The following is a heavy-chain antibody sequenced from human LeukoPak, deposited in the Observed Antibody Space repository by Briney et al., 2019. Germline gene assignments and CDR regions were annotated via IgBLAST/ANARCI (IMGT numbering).Heavy chain of an antibody. CDR3: ARRRQLGWFDA. Sequence: ASVKVSCKASGYTFTGYYMHWVGQAPGQGREWMGWINHNSGGTNYAQKLQGRVSMTRDTSISTDYTELSRLRADDTAVYYCARRRQLGWFDAWGPGTLVTVSS. D-gene: IGHD6-6*01. CDR2: INHNSGGT. CDR1: GYTFTGYY. V-gene: IGHV1-2*02. J-gene: IGHJ5*02.